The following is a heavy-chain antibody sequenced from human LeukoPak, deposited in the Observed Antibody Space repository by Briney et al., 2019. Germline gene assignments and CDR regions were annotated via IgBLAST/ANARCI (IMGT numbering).Heavy chain of an antibody. V-gene: IGHV4-59*08. CDR3: ALGNCPTTSCYPGVAFDI. Sequence: SETLSLTCTVSGGSISSYYWSWIRQPPGKGLEWIGYISYSGITNYNPSLKSRVTISIDTSKNQFSLKLTSVTAADTAVYYCALGNCPTTSCYPGVAFDIWGQGTMVTVSS. CDR1: GGSISSYY. J-gene: IGHJ3*02. D-gene: IGHD2-2*01. CDR2: ISYSGIT.